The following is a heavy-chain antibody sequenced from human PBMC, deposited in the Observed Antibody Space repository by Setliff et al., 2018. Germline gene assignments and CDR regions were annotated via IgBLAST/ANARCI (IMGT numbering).Heavy chain of an antibody. D-gene: IGHD2-15*01. V-gene: IGHV4-61*09. CDR3: LRIRLVPHGHS. CDR2: IYTRGST. J-gene: IGHJ4*02. Sequence: SETLSLTCTVSGGSVNEANYYWSWIRQPAGKGLELIGHIYTRGSTNYNPSLRSRVSISVDTSKNHFSLRLSSVAATDTAVYYCLRIRLVPHGHSWGQGTLVTVSS. CDR1: GGSVNEANYY.